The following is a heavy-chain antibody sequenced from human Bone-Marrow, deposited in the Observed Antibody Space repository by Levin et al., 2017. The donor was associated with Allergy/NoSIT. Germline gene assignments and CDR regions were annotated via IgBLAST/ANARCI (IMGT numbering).Heavy chain of an antibody. D-gene: IGHD6-13*01. CDR3: ARRAAALDAFDI. J-gene: IGHJ3*02. V-gene: IGHV3-74*01. Sequence: PGGSLRLSCAASEFSFSSYWMHWVRQAPGKGLEWVSRIKSDGTTTSYADSVKGRYTIARDNAKNTLYLQMNSLKVEDTAVYFCARRAAALDAFDIWGQGTMVTVSS. CDR1: EFSFSSYW. CDR2: IKSDGTTT.